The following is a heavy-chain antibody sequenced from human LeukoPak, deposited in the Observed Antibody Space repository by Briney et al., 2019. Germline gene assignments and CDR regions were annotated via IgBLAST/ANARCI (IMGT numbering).Heavy chain of an antibody. CDR1: GFTFDDYA. V-gene: IGHV3-9*01. Sequence: GGSLRLSCAASGFTFDDYAMHWVRQAPGKGLEWVSGTSWNSGSIGYADSVKGRFTISRDNAKNSLYLQMNSLRAEDTALYYCAKGKFTDWYLDYWGQGTLVTVSS. D-gene: IGHD3-9*01. J-gene: IGHJ4*02. CDR3: AKGKFTDWYLDY. CDR2: TSWNSGSI.